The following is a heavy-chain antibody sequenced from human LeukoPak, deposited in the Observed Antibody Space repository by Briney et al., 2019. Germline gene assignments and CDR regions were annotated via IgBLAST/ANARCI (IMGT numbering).Heavy chain of an antibody. CDR1: GDSVSSNSAA. CDR3: ARFQGIGSQRYSFDY. D-gene: IGHD6-19*01. V-gene: IGHV6-1*01. Sequence: SQTLSLTCAISGDSVSSNSAAWSWVRQSPSRGPEWLGRTYYRSNWYHDYAVSVKSRLTINPVTSNNQFSLQLNSVTPEDTAGYSCARFQGIGSQRYSFDYWGQGTLVTVSS. J-gene: IGHJ4*02. CDR2: TYYRSNWYH.